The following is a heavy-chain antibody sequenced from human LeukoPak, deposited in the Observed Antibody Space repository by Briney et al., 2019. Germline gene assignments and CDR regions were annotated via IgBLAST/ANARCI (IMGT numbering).Heavy chain of an antibody. CDR2: ISSSGSTI. CDR1: GFTFSDYY. V-gene: IGHV3-11*01. Sequence: PGGSLRLSCAASGFTFSDYYMSWIRQAPGKGLEWVSYISSSGSTIYYADSVKGRFTISRDNAKNSLYLQMNSLRAEDTAVYYCARVPDYDYVWGSYRPINYYYYYMDVWGKGTTVTISS. CDR3: ARVPDYDYVWGSYRPINYYYYYMDV. D-gene: IGHD3-16*02. J-gene: IGHJ6*03.